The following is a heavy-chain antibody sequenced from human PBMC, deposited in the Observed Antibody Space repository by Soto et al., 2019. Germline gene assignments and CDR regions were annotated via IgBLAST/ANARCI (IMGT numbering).Heavy chain of an antibody. CDR3: ASLEGDWNYDPSPNWFDP. CDR2: IDPSDSYT. J-gene: IGHJ5*02. D-gene: IGHD1-7*01. CDR1: GYSFTSYW. Sequence: EVQLVQSGAEVKKPGESLRISCKGSGYSFTSYWISWVRQMPGKGLEWMGRIDPSDSYTNYSPSFQGHVTISADKSISTAYLQWSSLKASDTAMYYCASLEGDWNYDPSPNWFDPWGQGTLVTVSS. V-gene: IGHV5-10-1*03.